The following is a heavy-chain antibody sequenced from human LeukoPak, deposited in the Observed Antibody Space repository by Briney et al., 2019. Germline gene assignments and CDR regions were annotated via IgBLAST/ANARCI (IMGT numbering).Heavy chain of an antibody. Sequence: SETLSLTCTVSGGSISSYYWSWIRQPAGKGLEWIGRIYTSGSTNYNPSLKNRVTMSVDTSKNQFSLKLSSVTAADTAVYYCARGSRWLLAFDIWGQGTMVTVSS. V-gene: IGHV4-4*07. CDR2: IYTSGST. CDR1: GGSISSYY. CDR3: ARGSRWLLAFDI. D-gene: IGHD6-19*01. J-gene: IGHJ3*02.